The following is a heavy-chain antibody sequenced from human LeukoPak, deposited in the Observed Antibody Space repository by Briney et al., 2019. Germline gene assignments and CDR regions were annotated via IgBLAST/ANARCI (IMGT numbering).Heavy chain of an antibody. D-gene: IGHD5/OR15-5a*01. CDR1: GASFSSGDQY. V-gene: IGHV3-11*01. CDR3: ARDSTTGAAMDV. Sequence: ETSETLSLTCTVSGASFSSGDQYWHWLRQSPGKGLEWISYISSSGSTIYYADSVKGRFTISRDNAKNSLYLQMNSLRAEDTAVYYCARDSTTGAAMDVWGKGTTVTVSS. J-gene: IGHJ6*03. CDR2: ISSSGSTI.